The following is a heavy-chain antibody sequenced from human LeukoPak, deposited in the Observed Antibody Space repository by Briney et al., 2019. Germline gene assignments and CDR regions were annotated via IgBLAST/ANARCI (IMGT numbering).Heavy chain of an antibody. CDR1: GFTFSSDE. J-gene: IGHJ3*02. V-gene: IGHV3-48*03. Sequence: PGGSLRLSCAASGFTFSSDEMNWVRQAPGKGLEWVSYISSSGSTIYYADSVKGRFTISRDNAKNSLYLQMNSLRAEDTAVYYCATITMVRGTDAFDIWGQGTMVTVSS. CDR2: ISSSGSTI. D-gene: IGHD3-10*01. CDR3: ATITMVRGTDAFDI.